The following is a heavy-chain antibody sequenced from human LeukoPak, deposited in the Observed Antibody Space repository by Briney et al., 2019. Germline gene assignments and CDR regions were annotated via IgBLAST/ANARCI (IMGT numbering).Heavy chain of an antibody. CDR3: ARSDY. CDR1: AFTFSGYE. Sequence: GGSLRLSCAASAFTFSGYEMNWVRQAPGEGLEWLSYISANSNTIYYADSVKGRFTISRDNAKNSLYLQMNSLRAEDTAVYYCARSDYWGRGTLVTVSS. J-gene: IGHJ4*02. V-gene: IGHV3-48*03. CDR2: ISANSNTI.